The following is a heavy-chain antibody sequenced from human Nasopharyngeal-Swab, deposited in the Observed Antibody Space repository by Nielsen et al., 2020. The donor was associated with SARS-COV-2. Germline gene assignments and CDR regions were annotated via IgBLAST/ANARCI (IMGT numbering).Heavy chain of an antibody. CDR3: ARSTSSIAVAVNFDY. V-gene: IGHV2-70*01. Sequence: SGPTLVKPTQTLTLTCTFSGFSLSTNGMRVSWIRQPPGKALEWLALIDWDDDKYYSTSLKTRLTISKDTSKNQVVLTMTNMDPVDTATYYCARSTSSIAVAVNFDYWGQGTLVTVSS. CDR2: IDWDDDK. D-gene: IGHD6-19*01. CDR1: GFSLSTNGMR. J-gene: IGHJ4*02.